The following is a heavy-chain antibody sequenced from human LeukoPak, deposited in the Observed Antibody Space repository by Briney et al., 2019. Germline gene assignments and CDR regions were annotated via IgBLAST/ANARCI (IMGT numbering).Heavy chain of an antibody. CDR3: ARHPAYDSSGYRPYYYYSMDV. Sequence: AETLSLTCTVCGGSISSYYWRWIRQPPGKGLEWLGYIYYSGSTNYIPSLKSRLTISVDTSNNHFSLKLSSVPAADTPVYYCARHPAYDSSGYRPYYYYSMDVWGKGTTVTVSS. D-gene: IGHD3-22*01. CDR2: IYYSGST. V-gene: IGHV4-59*08. CDR1: GGSISSYY. J-gene: IGHJ6*03.